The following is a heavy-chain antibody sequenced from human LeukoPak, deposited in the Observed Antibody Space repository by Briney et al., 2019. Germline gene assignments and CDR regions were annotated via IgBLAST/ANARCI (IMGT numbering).Heavy chain of an antibody. D-gene: IGHD2/OR15-2a*01. CDR2: FDPEDGET. J-gene: IGHJ4*02. CDR1: GYTFTSYG. CDR3: ATDFQGNYYDN. Sequence: ASVKVSCKASGYTFTSYGISWVRQAPGKGLEWMGGFDPEDGETIYAQKFQGRVTMTEDTSTDTAYMELSSLRSEDTAVYYCATDFQGNYYDNWGQGTLVTVSS. V-gene: IGHV1-24*01.